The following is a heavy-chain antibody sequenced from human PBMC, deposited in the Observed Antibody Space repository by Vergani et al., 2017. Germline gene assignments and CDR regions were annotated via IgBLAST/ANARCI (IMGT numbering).Heavy chain of an antibody. V-gene: IGHV3-53*02. D-gene: IGHD1-26*01. CDR2: IYSGGST. Sequence: EVQLVETGGGLIQPGGSLRLSCAASGFTVSSNYMSWVRQAPGKGLEWVSVIYSGGSTYYADSVKGRFTISRDNSKNTLYLQMNSLRAEDTAVYYCARAPGSYLGYYYYGMDVWGQGTTVTVSS. CDR3: ARAPGSYLGYYYYGMDV. J-gene: IGHJ6*02. CDR1: GFTVSSNY.